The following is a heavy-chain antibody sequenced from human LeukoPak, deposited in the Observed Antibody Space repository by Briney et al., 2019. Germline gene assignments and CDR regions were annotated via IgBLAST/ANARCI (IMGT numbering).Heavy chain of an antibody. CDR3: ARVLGRGGLVMVWFDP. J-gene: IGHJ5*02. Sequence: SETLSLTCTVSGASISSGRYYWSWIRQPAGKGLEWIGRIYTSGSTHYNPSLKSRVTISVDTSKKQFSLKLSSVTAADTAVYYCARVLGRGGLVMVWFDPWGQGTLVTVSS. D-gene: IGHD2-8*01. CDR2: IYTSGST. CDR1: GASISSGRYY. V-gene: IGHV4-61*02.